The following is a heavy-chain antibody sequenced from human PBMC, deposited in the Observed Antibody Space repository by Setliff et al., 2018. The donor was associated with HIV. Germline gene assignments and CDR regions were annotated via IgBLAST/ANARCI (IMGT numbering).Heavy chain of an antibody. V-gene: IGHV4-59*06. CDR2: IYYSGST. D-gene: IGHD3-3*01. J-gene: IGHJ4*02. CDR3: AGFSYNFWVYRFDH. CDR1: GDSIRGYY. Sequence: PSETLSLTCTVSGDSIRGYYWSWIRQPPGKGLEYIGYIYYSGSTYYNPSLKSRVTMSIDTSTQQFFLNVTSVTAADTAVYYCAGFSYNFWVYRFDHWGQGALVTVSS.